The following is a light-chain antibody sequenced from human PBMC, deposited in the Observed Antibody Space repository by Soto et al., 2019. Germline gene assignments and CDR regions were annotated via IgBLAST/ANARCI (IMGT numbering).Light chain of an antibody. CDR1: QSVSSSY. V-gene: IGKV3-20*01. CDR2: GAS. Sequence: EIVLTQSPGTLSLSPGERATLSCRASQSVSSSYLAWYQQKPGQAPRLLIYGASSRATGIPDRFSGSGSGTDFTLTISRLEPEDFAVYYCQQYGSSPTFDLGTKVDIK. CDR3: QQYGSSPT. J-gene: IGKJ3*01.